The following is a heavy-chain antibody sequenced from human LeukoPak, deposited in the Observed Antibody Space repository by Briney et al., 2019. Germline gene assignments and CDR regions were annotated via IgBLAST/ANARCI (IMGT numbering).Heavy chain of an antibody. CDR2: INPSGGST. J-gene: IGHJ3*02. V-gene: IGHV1-46*03. CDR1: GYTFTSYY. CDR3: ARGELLWFGELPHAFDI. D-gene: IGHD3-10*01. Sequence: ASVKGSCKASGYTFTSYYMHWVRQAPGQGLEWMGIINPSGGSTSYAQKFQGRVTMTRDTSTSTVYMELSSLRSEDTAVYYCARGELLWFGELPHAFDIWGQGTMVTVSS.